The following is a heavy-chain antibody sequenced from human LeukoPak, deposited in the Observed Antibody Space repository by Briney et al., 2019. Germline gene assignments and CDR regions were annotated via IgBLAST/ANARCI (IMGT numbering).Heavy chain of an antibody. Sequence: GGSLRLSCAASGFTFSDYYMTWIRQAPGKGLEWVSSISGGSRTINYADSVKGRFTTSRDNAKNSLFLQVNSLRAEDTAVYYCARAGQSEYWGQGTLVTVSS. CDR3: ARAGQSEY. CDR2: ISGGSRTI. CDR1: GFTFSDYY. J-gene: IGHJ4*02. V-gene: IGHV3-11*01.